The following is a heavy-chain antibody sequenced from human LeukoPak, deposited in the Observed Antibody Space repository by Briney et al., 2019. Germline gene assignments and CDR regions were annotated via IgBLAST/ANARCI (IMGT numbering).Heavy chain of an antibody. CDR1: GGSFSGYY. D-gene: IGHD3-16*01. J-gene: IGHJ5*02. CDR2: INHSGST. V-gene: IGHV4-34*01. CDR3: ARDCIMITFGGVENRFDP. Sequence: SETLSLTCAVYGGSFSGYYWSWIRQPPGKGLEWIGEINHSGSTNYNPSLKSRVTISVDTSKNQFSLKLSSVTAADTAVYYCARDCIMITFGGVENRFDPWGQGTLVTVSS.